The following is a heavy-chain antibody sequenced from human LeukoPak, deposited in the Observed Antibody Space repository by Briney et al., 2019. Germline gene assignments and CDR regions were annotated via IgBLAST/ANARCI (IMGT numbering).Heavy chain of an antibody. V-gene: IGHV3-30*04. CDR1: GFIFSSYA. J-gene: IGHJ4*02. CDR3: ARSAMEYRYVSPSDS. D-gene: IGHD3-16*01. Sequence: SLRLSCTASGFIFSSYAMHWVRQAPGKGLEWVALITYDGSNKYYADSVKGRFTISRDNSKTTLYLQMNSLRAEDTGVYYCARSAMEYRYVSPSDSWGQGTLVTVSS. CDR2: ITYDGSNK.